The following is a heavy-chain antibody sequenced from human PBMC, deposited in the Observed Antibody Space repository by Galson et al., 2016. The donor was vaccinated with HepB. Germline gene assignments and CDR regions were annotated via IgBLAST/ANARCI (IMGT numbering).Heavy chain of an antibody. CDR3: AREPFVSPWDH. D-gene: IGHD1-26*01. Sequence: SLRLSCAASGFTFSSYWMVWVRQAPGAGLEWVANINEDGSATNHVHSVKGRFTISRDNAKNSLYLQMNSLRVEDTAVYVCAREPFVSPWDHWGPGTLVTVSA. CDR1: GFTFSSYW. V-gene: IGHV3-7*03. J-gene: IGHJ4*02. CDR2: INEDGSAT.